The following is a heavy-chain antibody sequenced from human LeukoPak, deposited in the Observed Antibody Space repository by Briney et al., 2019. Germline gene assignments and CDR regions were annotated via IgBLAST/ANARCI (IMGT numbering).Heavy chain of an antibody. J-gene: IGHJ6*02. CDR1: GGSFSGYY. V-gene: IGHV4-34*01. CDR2: INHSGST. CDR3: ARVAGYCSSTSCPHGDV. D-gene: IGHD2-2*01. Sequence: SETLSLTCAVYGGSFSGYYWSWIRQPPGKGLEWIGEINHSGSTNYNPSLKSRVTISVDTSKNQFSLKLSSVTAADTAVYYCARVAGYCSSTSCPHGDVWGQGTTVTVPS.